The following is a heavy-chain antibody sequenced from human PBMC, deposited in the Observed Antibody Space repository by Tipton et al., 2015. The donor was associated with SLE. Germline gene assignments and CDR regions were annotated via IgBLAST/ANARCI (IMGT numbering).Heavy chain of an antibody. V-gene: IGHV4-59*08. Sequence: TLSLTCTVSGDSISTYYWNWIRQPPGKGLEWIGYVYHSGFTKYNPSLKSRVTISVDTSKKQFSLKLSSVTAADTAVYYCARLTYYDSTGYYDSWGQGTLVAVSS. CDR2: VYHSGFT. D-gene: IGHD3-22*01. J-gene: IGHJ5*01. CDR1: GDSISTYY. CDR3: ARLTYYDSTGYYDS.